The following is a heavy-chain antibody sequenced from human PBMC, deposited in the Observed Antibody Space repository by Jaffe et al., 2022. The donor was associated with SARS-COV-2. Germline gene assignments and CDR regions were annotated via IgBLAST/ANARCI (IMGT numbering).Heavy chain of an antibody. CDR1: GFTFTSYN. V-gene: IGHV3-21*02. Sequence: EVQLVESGGGLVKPGGSLRLSCAASGFTFTSYNMNWVRQAPGKGLEWVSSISISSNYIYYADSVKGRFTISRDNARNSLFLQMNSLRAEDTAVFYCVRTPPEYTSGPYYFDSWGQGTLVTVSS. CDR2: ISISSNYI. CDR3: VRTPPEYTSGPYYFDS. J-gene: IGHJ4*02. D-gene: IGHD6-19*01.